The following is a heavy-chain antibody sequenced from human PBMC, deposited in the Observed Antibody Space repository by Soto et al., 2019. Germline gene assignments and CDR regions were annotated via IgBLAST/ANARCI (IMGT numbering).Heavy chain of an antibody. CDR1: GFTFSSYG. J-gene: IGHJ1*01. CDR3: AKGRKGEYFQH. CDR2: ISYDGSNK. Sequence: PGGSLRLSCAASGFTFSSYGMHWVRQAPGKGLEWVAVISYDGSNKYYADSVKGRFTISRDNSKNTLYLQMNSLRAEDTAVYYCAKGRKGEYFQHWGQGTLVTVSS. V-gene: IGHV3-30*18.